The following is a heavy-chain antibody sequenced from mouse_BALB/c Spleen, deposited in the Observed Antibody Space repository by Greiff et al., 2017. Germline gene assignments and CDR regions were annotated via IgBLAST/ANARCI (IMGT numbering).Heavy chain of an antibody. J-gene: IGHJ4*01. Sequence: EVQLQQSGAELVKPGASVKLSCTASGFNIKDTYMHWVKQRPEQGLEWIGRIDPANGNTKYDPKFQGKATITADTSSNTAYLQLSSLTSEDTAVYYCARSGYGSSYGYYYAMDYWGQGTSVTVSS. CDR2: IDPANGNT. V-gene: IGHV14-3*02. CDR1: GFNIKDTY. D-gene: IGHD1-1*01. CDR3: ARSGYGSSYGYYYAMDY.